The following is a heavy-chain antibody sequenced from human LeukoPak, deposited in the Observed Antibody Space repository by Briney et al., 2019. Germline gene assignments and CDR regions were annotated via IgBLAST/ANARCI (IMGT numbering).Heavy chain of an antibody. Sequence: GGSLRLSCAASGFTFSSYAMSWVRQAPGKGLEWVSAISGSGGSTYYADSVKGRFTISRDNSKNTLYLQMNSLRAEDTAVYYCATDPPKYSESYWVYWGQGTLVTVSS. D-gene: IGHD1-26*01. CDR2: ISGSGGST. CDR3: ATDPPKYSESYWVY. CDR1: GFTFSSYA. V-gene: IGHV3-23*01. J-gene: IGHJ4*02.